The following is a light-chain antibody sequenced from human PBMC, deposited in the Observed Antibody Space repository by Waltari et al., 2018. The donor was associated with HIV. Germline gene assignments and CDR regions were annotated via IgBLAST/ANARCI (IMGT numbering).Light chain of an antibody. Sequence: QSALTQPASVSGSPGQSITISCTGASSDVGGSTYVSWYQQHPGKAPKLMIYDVSERPSGGSNRFSGSKSGNTASLTISGLQAEDEADYNCCSYAGSSTLLFGGGTKVTGL. CDR3: CSYAGSSTLL. CDR2: DVS. J-gene: IGLJ2*01. CDR1: SSDVGGSTY. V-gene: IGLV2-23*02.